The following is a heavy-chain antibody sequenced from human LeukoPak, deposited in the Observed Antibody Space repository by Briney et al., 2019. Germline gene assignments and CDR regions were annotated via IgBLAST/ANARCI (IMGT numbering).Heavy chain of an antibody. V-gene: IGHV3-23*01. CDR2: ISGSGGST. J-gene: IGHJ3*02. Sequence: TGGSLRLSCAASGFTFSSYGMSWVRQAPGKGLEWVSSISGSGGSTYYADSVKGRFTISRDNSKNTLYLQMNSLRAEDTAVYYCARGDTARMCYAFDIWGQGTMVTVSS. CDR1: GFTFSSYG. D-gene: IGHD5-18*01. CDR3: ARGDTARMCYAFDI.